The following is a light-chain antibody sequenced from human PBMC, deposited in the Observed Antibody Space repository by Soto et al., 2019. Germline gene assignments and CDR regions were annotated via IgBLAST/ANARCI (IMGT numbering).Light chain of an antibody. CDR3: SSSTTTSALV. CDR2: EVS. Sequence: ALTQPASVSGSPGQSITISCTGTTSDIGGYDYVSWYQHHPGRPPKLLIFEVSDRPSGVSNRFSASKSGNTASLTISGLQTEDEADYFCSSSTTTSALVFGTGTKVTV. V-gene: IGLV2-14*01. CDR1: TSDIGGYDY. J-gene: IGLJ1*01.